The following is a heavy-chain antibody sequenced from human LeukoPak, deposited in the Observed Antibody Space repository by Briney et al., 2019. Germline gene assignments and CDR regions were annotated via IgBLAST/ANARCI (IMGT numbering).Heavy chain of an antibody. J-gene: IGHJ4*02. CDR3: ARERVWFGAPYYFDY. V-gene: IGHV4-59*01. Sequence: SETLSLTCTVSGGSISSYYWSWIRQPPGKGLEWIGYIYYSGSTNYNPSLKSRVTISVDTSKNQFSLKLSFVTAADTAVYYCARERVWFGAPYYFDYWGQGTLVTVSS. CDR1: GGSISSYY. D-gene: IGHD3-10*01. CDR2: IYYSGST.